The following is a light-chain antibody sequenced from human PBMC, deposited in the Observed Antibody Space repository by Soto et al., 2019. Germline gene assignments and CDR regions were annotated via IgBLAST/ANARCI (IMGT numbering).Light chain of an antibody. V-gene: IGKV3-15*01. CDR1: QSVSSD. Sequence: EIVMTQSPATLSVSPGERATLSCRASQSVSSDLAWYHQKPGQAPRLLIYGASTRATGIPARFSGSGSGTEFTLTINSLQPEDFATYYCQQSYSTSWTFGQGTKVEIK. CDR2: GAS. CDR3: QQSYSTSWT. J-gene: IGKJ1*01.